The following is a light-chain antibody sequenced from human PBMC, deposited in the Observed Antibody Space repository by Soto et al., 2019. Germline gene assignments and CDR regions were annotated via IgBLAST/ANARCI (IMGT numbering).Light chain of an antibody. V-gene: IGKV3-11*01. Sequence: EIVLTQSPATLSLSPGERATLSCRASQSVSSYLAWYQQKPGQDPRLLIYAASNRATGIPARFSGSGSGTDFPLTISSLEPEDFAIYYCQQRSNWPPVTFGGGTKVEIK. CDR2: AAS. CDR1: QSVSSY. CDR3: QQRSNWPPVT. J-gene: IGKJ4*01.